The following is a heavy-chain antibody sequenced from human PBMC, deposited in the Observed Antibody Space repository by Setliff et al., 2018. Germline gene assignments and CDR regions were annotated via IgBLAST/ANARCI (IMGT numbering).Heavy chain of an antibody. Sequence: ASVKVSCKASGYTFTSYGISWVRQAPGQGLDWMGWISPYNGDTKSAQKFQGRVTMTRDTSTSTVYMELSSLRSEDTAVYYCAREGPSMVTAPGRSGYVDWGQGTLVTVSS. CDR3: AREGPSMVTAPGRSGYVD. CDR2: ISPYNGDT. J-gene: IGHJ4*02. D-gene: IGHD3-22*01. CDR1: GYTFTSYG. V-gene: IGHV1-18*01.